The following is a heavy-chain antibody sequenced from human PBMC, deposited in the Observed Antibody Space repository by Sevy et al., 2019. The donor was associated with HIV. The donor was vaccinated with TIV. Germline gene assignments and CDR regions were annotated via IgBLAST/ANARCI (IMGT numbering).Heavy chain of an antibody. CDR2: INPNSGGT. D-gene: IGHD3-22*01. CDR1: GYTFTRYY. CDR3: TRGPSGFSGSDLAY. V-gene: IGHV1-2*02. J-gene: IGHJ4*02. Sequence: ASVKVSCKASGYTFTRYYMHWVRQAPGLGLEWMGWINPNSGGTKYAQKFQGRVTMTRDTSISTTYMELSRLKSDDTAVYYCTRGPSGFSGSDLAYWGQGTLVTVSS.